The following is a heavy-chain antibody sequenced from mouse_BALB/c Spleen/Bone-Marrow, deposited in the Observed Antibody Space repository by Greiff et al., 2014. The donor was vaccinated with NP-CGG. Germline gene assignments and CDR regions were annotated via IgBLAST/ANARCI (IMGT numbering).Heavy chain of an antibody. CDR3: GRHSRGYDGFAN. Sequence: EVKLEESGGGLVKPGGSLKLSCAASGFAFSTYDMSWVRQTPEKRLEWVAYISSGGGNTYYPDTVKGRFTISRDNAKNTLSLQMSSLKSEDTDIFFGGRHSRGYDGFANWGQGTLVTVSA. V-gene: IGHV5-12-1*01. D-gene: IGHD2-2*01. J-gene: IGHJ3*01. CDR2: ISSGGGNT. CDR1: GFAFSTYD.